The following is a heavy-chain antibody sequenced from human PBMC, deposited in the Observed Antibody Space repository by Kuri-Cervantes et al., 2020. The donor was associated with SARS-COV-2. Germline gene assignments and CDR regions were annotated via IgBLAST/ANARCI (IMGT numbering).Heavy chain of an antibody. J-gene: IGHJ5*02. D-gene: IGHD2-2*01. CDR2: INPIFGTA. Sequence: SVKLSCKASGGTFSSYAISWVRQAPGQGLEWMGGINPIFGTANSAQKFQGRVTITADKSTSTAYMELSSLRSEDTAVYYCARTRGANIVVVPAAISAWFDPWGQGTLVTVSS. CDR1: GGTFSSYA. V-gene: IGHV1-69*06. CDR3: ARTRGANIVVVPAAISAWFDP.